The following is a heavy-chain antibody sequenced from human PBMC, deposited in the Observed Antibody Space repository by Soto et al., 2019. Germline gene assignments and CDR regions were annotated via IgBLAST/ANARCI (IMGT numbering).Heavy chain of an antibody. D-gene: IGHD1-26*01. CDR1: GFTFSRYS. Sequence: PGGSLKLSCAVYGFTFSRYSMNWVRQASGKGLEWVSSIGTSGSYIYDTDSVKGQFTISRDNTKDSLYLQMNSLRAEDTAIYYCARGSAFIGLDYWGQGT. CDR2: IGTSGSYI. J-gene: IGHJ4*02. CDR3: ARGSAFIGLDY. V-gene: IGHV3-21*01.